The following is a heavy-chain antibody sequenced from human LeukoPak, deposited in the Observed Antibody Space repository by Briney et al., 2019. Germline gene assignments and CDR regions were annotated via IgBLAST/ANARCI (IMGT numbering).Heavy chain of an antibody. J-gene: IGHJ5*02. CDR2: INPNSGGT. D-gene: IGHD6-13*01. CDR3: ARDVLGIAAAGTVNWFDP. V-gene: IGHV1-2*02. CDR1: GYTFTGYY. Sequence: ASVTVSCKASGYTFTGYYMHWVRQAPGQGLEWMGWINPNSGGTNYAQKFQGRVTMTRDTSISTAYMELSRLRSDDTAVYYCARDVLGIAAAGTVNWFDPWGQGTLVTVSS.